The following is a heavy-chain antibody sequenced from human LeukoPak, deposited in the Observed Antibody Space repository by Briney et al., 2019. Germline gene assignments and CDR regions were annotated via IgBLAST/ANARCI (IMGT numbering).Heavy chain of an antibody. J-gene: IGHJ4*02. CDR2: IKQDGSEK. CDR3: AKDNDYDSSGYTEGFFDY. D-gene: IGHD3-22*01. CDR1: EFTFFTYW. V-gene: IGHV3-7*01. Sequence: GGSLRLSCAASEFTFFTYWMTWVRQAPGKGLEWVANIKQDGSEKYYVDSVKGRFTTSRDNAKNSLYLQMNSLRVEDTAVYYCAKDNDYDSSGYTEGFFDYWGQGTLVTVSS.